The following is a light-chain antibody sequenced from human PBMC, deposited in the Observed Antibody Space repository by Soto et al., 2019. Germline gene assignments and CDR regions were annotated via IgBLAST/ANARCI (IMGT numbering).Light chain of an antibody. CDR2: GAS. Sequence: EIVLTQSPGTLSLSPGETATLSCRASQSVSSNYVAWFHQKPGQAPRLLIYGASSRATGVPDRFSASGSGTDFTLTITRLEPEDSAVYYCQQYGTSPRLTFGGGTKVDIK. V-gene: IGKV3-20*01. J-gene: IGKJ4*01. CDR1: QSVSSNY. CDR3: QQYGTSPRLT.